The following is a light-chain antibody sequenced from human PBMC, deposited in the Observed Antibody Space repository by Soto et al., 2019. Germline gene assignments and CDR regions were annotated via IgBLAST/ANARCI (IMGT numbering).Light chain of an antibody. CDR2: GAS. CDR3: QQYGSSPLT. J-gene: IGKJ4*01. V-gene: IGKV3-20*01. CDR1: QRVSSSY. Sequence: EIVLTQSPGTLSLSPGARATLSCRASQRVSSSYLAWYQQKPGQAPRLLIYGASYRATGIPDRFSASGSGPDFTLTITRLEPDDFAVYYCQQYGSSPLTFGGGTKV.